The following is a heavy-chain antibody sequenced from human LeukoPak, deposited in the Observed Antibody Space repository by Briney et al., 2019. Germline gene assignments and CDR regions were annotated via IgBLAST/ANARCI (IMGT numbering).Heavy chain of an antibody. CDR3: ARDVVATNFDY. CDR1: GFTFSSYE. CDR2: ISSSGSTI. Sequence: GGSLRLSCAASGFTFSSYEMNWVRQAPGKGLEWVSYISSSGSTIYYADSVKGRFTISSDNAKNSLYLQMNSLRAEDTAVYYCARDVVATNFDYWGQGTLATVSS. V-gene: IGHV3-48*03. D-gene: IGHD2-15*01. J-gene: IGHJ4*02.